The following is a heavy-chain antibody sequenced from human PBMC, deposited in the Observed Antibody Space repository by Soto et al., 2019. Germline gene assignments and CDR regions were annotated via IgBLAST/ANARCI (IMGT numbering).Heavy chain of an antibody. CDR2: ISNNGDST. CDR1: GFTFSSYA. D-gene: IGHD3-10*01. J-gene: IGHJ2*01. Sequence: EVQLVESGGGLVQPGESLRLSCVASGFTFSSYAMHWVRQAPGKGLEYVSAISNNGDSTYYANSVKGRFTISRDNSKNTLYRQMGSLRTEDMAVYYCARDLWFGTSDWYFALWGRGTLVTVS. V-gene: IGHV3-64*01. CDR3: ARDLWFGTSDWYFAL.